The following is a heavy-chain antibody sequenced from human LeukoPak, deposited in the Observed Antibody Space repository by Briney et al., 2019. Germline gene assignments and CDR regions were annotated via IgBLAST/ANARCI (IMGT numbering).Heavy chain of an antibody. Sequence: GESLKISCKGSGYSITNYWIGWVRQLRGKGLEWMGIIYPGDSDTRYSPSFQGQVTISADKSISTAYLQWSSLKASDTAMYYCARHRTDYNDYGMDVWGQGTTVTVSS. CDR2: IYPGDSDT. D-gene: IGHD1-1*01. J-gene: IGHJ6*02. CDR3: ARHRTDYNDYGMDV. V-gene: IGHV5-51*01. CDR1: GYSITNYW.